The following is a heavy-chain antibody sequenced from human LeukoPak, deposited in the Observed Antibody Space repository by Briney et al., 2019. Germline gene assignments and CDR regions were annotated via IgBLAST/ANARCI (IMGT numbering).Heavy chain of an antibody. CDR3: ASAADYYDAFDI. J-gene: IGHJ3*02. D-gene: IGHD1-26*01. V-gene: IGHV3-30*04. CDR1: GFTFSSYA. CDR2: ISYDGSNK. Sequence: GGSLRLSCAASGFTFSSYAMHRVRQAPGKGLEWVAVISYDGSNKYYADSVKGRFTISRDNSKNTLYLQMNSLRAEDTAVYYCASAADYYDAFDIWGQGTMVTVSS.